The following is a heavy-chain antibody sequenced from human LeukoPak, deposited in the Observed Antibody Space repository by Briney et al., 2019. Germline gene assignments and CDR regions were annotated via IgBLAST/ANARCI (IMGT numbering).Heavy chain of an antibody. D-gene: IGHD1-26*01. Sequence: SVKVRFTISRDNAKNSLFLQMTSLRAEDTAVYYCARNRGYSGSNADYFDYWGQGTLVTVSS. J-gene: IGHJ4*02. V-gene: IGHV3-21*04. CDR3: ARNRGYSGSNADYFDY.